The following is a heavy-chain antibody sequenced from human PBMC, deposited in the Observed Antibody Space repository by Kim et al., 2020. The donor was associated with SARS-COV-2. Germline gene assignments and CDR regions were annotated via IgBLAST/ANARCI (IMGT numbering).Heavy chain of an antibody. J-gene: IGHJ6*01. CDR3: AKDLGAMLRYFDWLSPWXXYYGMDV. CDR1: GFTFSSYG. Sequence: GGSLRLSCAASGFTFSSYGMHWVRQAPGKGLXXVAVISYDGSNKYYADSVKGRXXXSRDNTKNTLNLQMNSLRAEDTAVYYCAKDLGAMLRYFDWLSPWXXYYGMDVWXXGTTVXVSX. V-gene: IGHV3-30*18. D-gene: IGHD3-9*01. CDR2: ISYDGSNK.